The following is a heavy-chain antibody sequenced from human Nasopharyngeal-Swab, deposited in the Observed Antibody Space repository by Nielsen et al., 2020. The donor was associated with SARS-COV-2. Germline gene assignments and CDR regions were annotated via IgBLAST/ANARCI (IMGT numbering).Heavy chain of an antibody. Sequence: GESLKISCAASGFTFSSYGMHWVRQVTVKGLEWVSSIGTEGDTHYPDSVKGRSTISRDNAKNTVYLQMNSLRADDTAVYYCAISLPQNSCMNVWGQGTTVTVSS. V-gene: IGHV3-13*01. D-gene: IGHD1-7*01. CDR1: GFTFSSYG. J-gene: IGHJ6*02. CDR2: IGTEGDT. CDR3: AISLPQNSCMNV.